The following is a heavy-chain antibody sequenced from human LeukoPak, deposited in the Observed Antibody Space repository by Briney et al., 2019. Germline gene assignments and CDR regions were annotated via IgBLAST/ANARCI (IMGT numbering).Heavy chain of an antibody. V-gene: IGHV4-30-4*01. D-gene: IGHD2-2*01. J-gene: IGHJ4*02. Sequence: SQTLSLTCTVSGDAIGSGNNFWSWIRQPPGKGLEWLGYIYYSGTAYYNPPLKRRVSISVDTSKNQFSLKLSSVTPADTAVYYCATILISPACLPDRLDNWGQGTLVTVSS. CDR3: ATILISPACLPDRLDN. CDR2: IYYSGTA. CDR1: GDAIGSGNNF.